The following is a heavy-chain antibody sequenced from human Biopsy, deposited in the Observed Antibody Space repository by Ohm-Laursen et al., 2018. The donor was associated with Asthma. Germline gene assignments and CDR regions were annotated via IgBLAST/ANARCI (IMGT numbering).Heavy chain of an antibody. CDR3: ARDLSFYDSSGYYRRWFDP. V-gene: IGHV4-30-4*01. CDR1: GGSISSGDYY. D-gene: IGHD3-22*01. CDR2: IYYSGST. J-gene: IGHJ5*02. Sequence: TLFLTCTVSGGSISSGDYYWSWIRQPPGKGLEWIGYIYYSGSTYYNPSLKSRVTISVDTSKNQFSLKLSSVTAADTAVYYCARDLSFYDSSGYYRRWFDPWGQGTLVTVSS.